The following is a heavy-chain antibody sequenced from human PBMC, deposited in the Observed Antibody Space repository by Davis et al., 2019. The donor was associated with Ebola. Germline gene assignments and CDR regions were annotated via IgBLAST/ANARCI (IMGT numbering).Heavy chain of an antibody. V-gene: IGHV4-61*01. CDR3: ARRRTRGIAALDY. D-gene: IGHD6-13*01. J-gene: IGHJ4*02. Sequence: MPSETLSLTCTVSGGSVSSGSYYWSWIRQPPEKGLEWVGYIYYSGSTNCNPSLKSRVTISVDTSKNQFSLKLSSVTAADTAVYYCARRRTRGIAALDYWGQGTLVTVSS. CDR2: IYYSGST. CDR1: GGSVSSGSYY.